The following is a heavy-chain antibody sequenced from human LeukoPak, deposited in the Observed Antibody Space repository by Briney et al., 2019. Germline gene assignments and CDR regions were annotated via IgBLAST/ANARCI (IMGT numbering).Heavy chain of an antibody. Sequence: PGGSLRLSCAASGFTFSSYSMNWVRQAPGKGLEWVSSISSSSSYIYYADSVKGRLTISRDNAKNSLYLQMNSLRAEDTAVYYCARSDHGTGTHFDYWGQGTLVTVSS. CDR2: ISSSSSYI. CDR1: GFTFSSYS. CDR3: ARSDHGTGTHFDY. D-gene: IGHD1-14*01. V-gene: IGHV3-21*01. J-gene: IGHJ4*02.